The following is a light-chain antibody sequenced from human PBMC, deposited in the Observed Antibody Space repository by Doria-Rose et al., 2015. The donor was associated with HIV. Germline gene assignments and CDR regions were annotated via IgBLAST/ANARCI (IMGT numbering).Light chain of an antibody. CDR1: QSLLYTSKNY. CDR2: WAS. CDR3: QQYYDTPS. J-gene: IGKJ3*01. Sequence: VLTQSPEPLGMSLGERATLNCKSNQSLLYTSKNYLAWYQQKPGQPPKLLIYWASTRQSGVPARFSGSGSGTDFTLTISSLEAEDVAVYYCQQYYDTPSFGPGTTVDIK. V-gene: IGKV4-1*01.